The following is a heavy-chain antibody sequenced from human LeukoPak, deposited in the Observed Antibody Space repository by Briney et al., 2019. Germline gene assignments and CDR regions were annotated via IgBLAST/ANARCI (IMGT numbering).Heavy chain of an antibody. D-gene: IGHD6-19*01. J-gene: IGHJ4*02. V-gene: IGHV1-46*01. CDR3: AREQAGFTGGSGSH. CDR1: GYIFSSYG. Sequence: APVKVSCKASGYIFSSYGITWVRQAPGQGLEWMGIINPSGGSTSYAQKFQGRVTMTRDTSTSTVYMELSSLRSEDTAVYYCAREQAGFTGGSGSHWGQGTLVTVSS. CDR2: INPSGGST.